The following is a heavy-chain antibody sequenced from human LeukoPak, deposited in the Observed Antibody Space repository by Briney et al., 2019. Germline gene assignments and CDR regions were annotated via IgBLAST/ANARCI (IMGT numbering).Heavy chain of an antibody. D-gene: IGHD5/OR15-5a*01. CDR1: GFTFSSYA. CDR2: ISYDGSNK. CDR3: ARDLRAADYYYYGMDV. Sequence: GRSLRLSCAASGFTFSSYAMHWVRQAPGKGLEWVAVISYDGSNKYYADSVKGRFTISRDNAKNTLYLQMNSLRAEDTAVYYCARDLRAADYYYYGMDVWGQGTTVTVSS. J-gene: IGHJ6*02. V-gene: IGHV3-30-3*01.